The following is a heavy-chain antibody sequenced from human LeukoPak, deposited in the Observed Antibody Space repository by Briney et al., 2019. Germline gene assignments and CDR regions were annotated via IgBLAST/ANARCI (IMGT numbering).Heavy chain of an antibody. Sequence: PSETLSLTCSVSGGSLSTYCWTWTRQPPGKGLEWIGYIHQSGTTEFNPSLKSRVTMSLDTSRNQFSLRMSTVTAADTAVYYCSREQYIIGGSGWFGMDVWGHGTTVTVSS. CDR1: GGSLSTYC. CDR2: IHQSGTT. J-gene: IGHJ6*02. CDR3: SREQYIIGGSGWFGMDV. D-gene: IGHD6-19*01. V-gene: IGHV4-59*12.